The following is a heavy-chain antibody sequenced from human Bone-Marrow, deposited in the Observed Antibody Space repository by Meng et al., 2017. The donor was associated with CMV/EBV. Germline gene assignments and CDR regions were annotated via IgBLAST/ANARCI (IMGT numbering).Heavy chain of an antibody. J-gene: IGHJ4*02. V-gene: IGHV1-2*02. Sequence: ASVKVSCKASGYTFSNYGISWVRQAPGQGLEWMGWINPNSGGTNYAQKFQGRVTMTRDTSISTAYMELSRLRSDDTAVYYCARETGTTVGWGQGTLVTVSS. CDR2: INPNSGGT. CDR3: ARETGTTVG. CDR1: GYTFSNYG. D-gene: IGHD1-1*01.